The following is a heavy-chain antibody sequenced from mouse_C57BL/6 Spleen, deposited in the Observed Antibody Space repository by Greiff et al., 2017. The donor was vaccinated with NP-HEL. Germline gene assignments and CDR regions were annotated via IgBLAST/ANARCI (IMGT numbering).Heavy chain of an antibody. D-gene: IGHD2-4*01. Sequence: VQLQQPGAELVRPGSSVKLSCKASGYTFTSYWMDWVKQRPGQGLEWIGNIYPSDSETHYNQKFKDKATLTVDKSSSTAYMQLSSLTSEDSAVYYCARSNDYAIDYWGQGTTLTVSS. CDR3: ARSNDYAIDY. CDR2: IYPSDSET. V-gene: IGHV1-61*01. CDR1: GYTFTSYW. J-gene: IGHJ2*01.